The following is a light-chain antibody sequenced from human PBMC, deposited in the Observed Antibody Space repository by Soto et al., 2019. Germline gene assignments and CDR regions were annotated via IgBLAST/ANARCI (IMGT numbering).Light chain of an antibody. CDR2: GAA. CDR3: QQSYNIQALT. CDR1: QNIRNY. V-gene: IGKV1-39*01. Sequence: DIQMTQSPSSLSASVGDRVAITCRASQNIRNYLNWYQQKPGKAPGVLIYGAASLQSGVPSRFSGSGSGTNFSLTINSLQPEDYATYYCQQSYNIQALTFGGGTKVDIK. J-gene: IGKJ4*01.